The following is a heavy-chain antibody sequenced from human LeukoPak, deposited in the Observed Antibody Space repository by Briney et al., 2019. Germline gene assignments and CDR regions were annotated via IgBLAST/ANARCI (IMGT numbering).Heavy chain of an antibody. CDR2: IIPILGIA. Sequence: SVKVSCKASGGTFSSYAISWVRQAPGQGLEWMGRIIPILGIANYAQKFQGRVTITADKSTSTAYMELSSLRSEDTAVYYCARDGYSSSWYYFDYWGQGTLVTVSS. CDR1: GGTFSSYA. CDR3: ARDGYSSSWYYFDY. V-gene: IGHV1-69*04. J-gene: IGHJ4*02. D-gene: IGHD6-13*01.